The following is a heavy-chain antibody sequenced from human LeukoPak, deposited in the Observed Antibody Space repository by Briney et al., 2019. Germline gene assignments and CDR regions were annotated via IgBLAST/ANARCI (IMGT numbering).Heavy chain of an antibody. V-gene: IGHV1-2*06. CDR2: INPNSGGT. Sequence: GASVKVSCKASGYTFTGYYMHWLRQAPGQGLEWMGRINPNSGGTNYAQKFQGRVTMTRDTSISTAYMELSRLRSDDTAVYYCARAEITIFGPTYRPVVYWGQGTLVTVSS. D-gene: IGHD3-3*01. CDR1: GYTFTGYY. CDR3: ARAEITIFGPTYRPVVY. J-gene: IGHJ4*02.